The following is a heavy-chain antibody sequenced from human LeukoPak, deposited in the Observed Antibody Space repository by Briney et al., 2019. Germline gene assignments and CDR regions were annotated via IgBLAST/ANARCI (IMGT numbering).Heavy chain of an antibody. CDR1: GFTFDNYA. CDR3: ATNYYDSSGYYSYWYFDL. CDR2: ISGVGGST. J-gene: IGHJ2*01. Sequence: GGSLRLSCAASGFTFDNYAMHWVRHAPGKGLEWVSFISGVGGSTYYADSVKGRFTISRDNSKNSLYLQMNSLRTEDTALYYCATNYYDSSGYYSYWYFDLWGRGTLVTVSS. D-gene: IGHD3-22*01. V-gene: IGHV3-43*02.